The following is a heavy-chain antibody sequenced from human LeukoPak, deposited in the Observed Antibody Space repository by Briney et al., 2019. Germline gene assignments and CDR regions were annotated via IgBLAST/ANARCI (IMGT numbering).Heavy chain of an antibody. V-gene: IGHV4-38-2*02. D-gene: IGHD3-10*01. CDR1: GYSISSGYY. CDR2: IYHSGST. J-gene: IGHJ6*03. CDR3: ARARGEYYYMDV. Sequence: SETLSLTCTVSGYSISSGYYWGWIRQPPGKGLEWIGSIYHSGSTYYNPSLKSRVTISVDTSKNQFSLKLSSVTAADTAVYYCARARGEYYYMDVWGEGTTVTISS.